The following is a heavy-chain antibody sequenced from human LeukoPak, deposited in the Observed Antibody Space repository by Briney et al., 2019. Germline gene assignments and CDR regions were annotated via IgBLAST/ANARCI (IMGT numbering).Heavy chain of an antibody. V-gene: IGHV1-2*02. Sequence: ALVKVSCKASGYTFTGYYMHWVRHAPGQGLEWMGWINPNSGGTNYAQKFQGRVTMTRDTSISTAYMELSRLRSDDTAVYYCAILTSPNYYDSSGYYSDKAPFDYWGQGTLVTVSS. CDR3: AILTSPNYYDSSGYYSDKAPFDY. J-gene: IGHJ4*02. CDR2: INPNSGGT. D-gene: IGHD3-22*01. CDR1: GYTFTGYY.